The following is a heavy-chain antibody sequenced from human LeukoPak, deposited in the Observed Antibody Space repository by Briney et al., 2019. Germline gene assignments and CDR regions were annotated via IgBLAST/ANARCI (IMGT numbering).Heavy chain of an antibody. Sequence: GRSLRLSCAASGFTFSSYAMHWVRQAPGKGLEWVAVISYDGSNKYYADSVKGRFTISRDNSKNTLYLQMNSLRAEDTAVYYCARGGWASCYKYWGQGTLVTVSS. CDR1: GFTFSSYA. D-gene: IGHD2-2*02. CDR3: ARGGWASCYKY. V-gene: IGHV3-30-3*01. CDR2: ISYDGSNK. J-gene: IGHJ4*02.